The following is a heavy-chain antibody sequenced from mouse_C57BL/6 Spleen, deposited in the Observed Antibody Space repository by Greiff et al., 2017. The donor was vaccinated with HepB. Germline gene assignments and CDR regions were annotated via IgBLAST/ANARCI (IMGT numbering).Heavy chain of an antibody. V-gene: IGHV1-19*01. CDR2: INPYNGGT. Sequence: EVQLQQSGPVLVKPGASVKMSCKASGYTFTDYYMNWVKQSHGKSLEWIGVINPYNGGTSYNQKFKGKATLTVDKSSSTAYMELNSLTSEDSAVYYCARGDYDGPGFAYWGQGTLVTVSA. J-gene: IGHJ3*01. CDR1: GYTFTDYY. CDR3: ARGDYDGPGFAY. D-gene: IGHD2-4*01.